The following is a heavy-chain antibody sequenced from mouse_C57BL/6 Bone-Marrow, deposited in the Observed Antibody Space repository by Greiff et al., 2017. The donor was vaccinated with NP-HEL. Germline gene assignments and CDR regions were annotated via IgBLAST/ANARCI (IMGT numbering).Heavy chain of an antibody. V-gene: IGHV1-4*01. CDR3: ARSRRAMDY. CDR1: GYTFTSYT. CDR2: INPSSGYT. Sequence: VQLQQSGAELARPGASVKMSCKASGYTFTSYTMYWVKQRPGQGLEWIGYINPSSGYTKYNQKFKDKATLTADKSSSTAYMQLSSLTSEDSAVYYCARSRRAMDYWGQGTSVTVSS. J-gene: IGHJ4*01.